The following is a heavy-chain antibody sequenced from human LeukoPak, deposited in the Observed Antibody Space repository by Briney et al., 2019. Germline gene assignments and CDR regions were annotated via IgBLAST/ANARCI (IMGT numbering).Heavy chain of an antibody. V-gene: IGHV1-2*02. CDR3: ARGSMIVVVRYFDY. Sequence: GASVKVSCKASGYTFTGYYMHWVRQAPGHGLEWMGWINPNSGGTNYAQKFQGRVTMTRDTSISTAYMELSRLRSDDTAVYYCARGSMIVVVRYFDYWGQGTLVTVSS. J-gene: IGHJ4*02. CDR1: GYTFTGYY. D-gene: IGHD3-22*01. CDR2: INPNSGGT.